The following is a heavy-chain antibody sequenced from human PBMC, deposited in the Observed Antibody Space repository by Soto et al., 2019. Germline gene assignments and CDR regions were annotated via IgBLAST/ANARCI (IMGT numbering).Heavy chain of an antibody. CDR1: GFTFSSFG. CDR2: ISNIGSNE. Sequence: AGGSLRLSCAASGFTFSSFGIHWVRQVPGKGLEWVAFISNIGSNEYYADSVKDRFTISRDNSKNTLYLQMTSLIPGDTAVYYCAKDYGSGTYLFDYCGQGTVVTVSS. D-gene: IGHD3-10*01. J-gene: IGHJ4*02. CDR3: AKDYGSGTYLFDY. V-gene: IGHV3-30*18.